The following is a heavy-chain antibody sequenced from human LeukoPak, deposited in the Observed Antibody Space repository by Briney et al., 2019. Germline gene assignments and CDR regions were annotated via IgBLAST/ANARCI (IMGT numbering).Heavy chain of an antibody. V-gene: IGHV3-48*01. CDR2: ISTSSNTI. CDR3: ARGANY. Sequence: GGSLRLSCAASGFTFSSYSMNWVRQAPGKGLEWVSYISTSSNTIYYADSVKGRFTISRDNAKNSLFLQMNSLRAEDTAVYYCARGANYWGQAILVTVSS. J-gene: IGHJ4*02. CDR1: GFTFSSYS.